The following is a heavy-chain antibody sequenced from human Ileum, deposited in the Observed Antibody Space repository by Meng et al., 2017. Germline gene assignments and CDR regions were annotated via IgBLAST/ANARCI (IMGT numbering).Heavy chain of an antibody. J-gene: IGHJ4*02. V-gene: IGHV3-30*01. CDR2: ISYDGSNK. D-gene: IGHD3-22*01. Sequence: GESLKISCAASGFTFSSYAMHWVRQAPGKGLEWVAVISYDGSNKYYADSVKGRFTISRDNSKNTLYLQMNSLRAEDTAVYYCASPTYYYDSSGYKRVVPFGYWGQGTRVTVSS. CDR1: GFTFSSYA. CDR3: ASPTYYYDSSGYKRVVPFGY.